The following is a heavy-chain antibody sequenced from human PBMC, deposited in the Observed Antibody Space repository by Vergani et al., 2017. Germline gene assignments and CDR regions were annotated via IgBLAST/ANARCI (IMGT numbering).Heavy chain of an antibody. CDR2: ISSSSSYT. D-gene: IGHD4-23*01. J-gene: IGHJ6*02. Sequence: EVQLVESGGGLVQPGGSLRLSCAASGFTFSSYEMNWVRQAPGKGLEWVSYISSSSSYTNYADSVKGRFTISRDNAKNSLYLQMNSLRAEDTAVYYCARDRWGGMDVWGQGTTVTVSS. V-gene: IGHV3-48*03. CDR1: GFTFSSYE. CDR3: ARDRWGGMDV.